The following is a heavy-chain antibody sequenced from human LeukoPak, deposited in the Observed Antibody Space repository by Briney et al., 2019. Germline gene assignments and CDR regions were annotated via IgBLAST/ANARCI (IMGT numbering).Heavy chain of an antibody. J-gene: IGHJ4*02. CDR3: ARVSRIAAAEPFDY. CDR1: GFTFSSYE. V-gene: IGHV3-48*03. D-gene: IGHD6-13*01. Sequence: QPGGSLRLSCAASGFTFSSYEMNWVRQAPGKGLEWVSYISSSGSTMYYADFVKGRFTISRDNAKNSLYLQMNSLRAEDTAVYYCARVSRIAAAEPFDYWGQGTLVTVSS. CDR2: ISSSGSTM.